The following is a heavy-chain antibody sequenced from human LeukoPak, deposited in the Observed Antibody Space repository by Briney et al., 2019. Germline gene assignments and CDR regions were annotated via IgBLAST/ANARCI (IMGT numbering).Heavy chain of an antibody. CDR3: AKDRERFLEWLLPHY. CDR2: ISGSGGSA. J-gene: IGHJ4*02. V-gene: IGHV3-23*01. CDR1: GFTFSSYA. Sequence: GGSLRLSCAASGFTFSSYAMSWVRQAPGKGLEWVSAISGSGGSAYYADSVKGRFTISRDNSKNTLYLQMNSLRAEDTAVYYCAKDRERFLEWLLPHYWGQGTLVTVSS. D-gene: IGHD3-3*01.